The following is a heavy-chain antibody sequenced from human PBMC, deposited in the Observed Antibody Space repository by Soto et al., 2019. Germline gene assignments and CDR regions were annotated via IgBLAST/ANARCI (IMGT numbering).Heavy chain of an antibody. CDR1: GFSLSTSRVG. D-gene: IGHD3-10*01. Sequence: GPTLGRPTQTFTLTCSFSGFSLSTSRVGVAWIPHPPGSALEWLAISYWGDDRRYSGSLKTMRAMSMDTSESRVVLTITSLEPGGTATYSSAPILITCGAVSALDAFDMWHQGTMVTVAS. J-gene: IGHJ3*02. CDR3: APILITCGAVSALDAFDM. CDR2: SYWGDDR. V-gene: IGHV2-5*02.